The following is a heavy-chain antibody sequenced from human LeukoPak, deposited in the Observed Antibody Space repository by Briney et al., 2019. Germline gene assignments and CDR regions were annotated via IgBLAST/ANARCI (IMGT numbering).Heavy chain of an antibody. J-gene: IGHJ4*02. V-gene: IGHV3-48*01. CDR2: ISSGSSTI. Sequence: GGSLRLSCAASGFTFSSYSMNWVRQAPGKGLEWVSYISSGSSTIHYADSVKGRFTISRDNAKNSLYLQMNSLRAEDTAVYYCASGATVGTSRFDYWGQGTLVIVSS. D-gene: IGHD4-23*01. CDR3: ASGATVGTSRFDY. CDR1: GFTFSSYS.